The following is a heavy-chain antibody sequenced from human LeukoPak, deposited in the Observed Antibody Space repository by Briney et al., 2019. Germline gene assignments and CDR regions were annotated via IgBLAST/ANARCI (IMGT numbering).Heavy chain of an antibody. CDR2: ISSSSSYI. CDR1: GFTFSSYS. J-gene: IGHJ4*02. V-gene: IGHV3-21*01. CDR3: ARVKYCSSTSCYTFDY. D-gene: IGHD2-2*02. Sequence: GGSLRLSCAASGFTFSSYSMNWVRQAPGKGLEWVSSISSSSSYIYYADSVKGRFTVSRDNAKNSLYLQMNSLRAEDTAVYYCARVKYCSSTSCYTFDYWGQGTLVTVSS.